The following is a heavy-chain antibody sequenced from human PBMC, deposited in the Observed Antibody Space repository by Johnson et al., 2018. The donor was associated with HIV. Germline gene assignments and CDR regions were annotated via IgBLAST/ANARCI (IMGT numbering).Heavy chain of an antibody. CDR3: AIIAVAVSEDAFDI. J-gene: IGHJ3*02. V-gene: IGHV3-30*04. CDR1: GFSFSNYA. Sequence: QVQLVESGGGVVQPGRSLRLSCAASGFSFSNYAMDWVRQAPGKGLEWVAVISYDGSNKYYADSVKGRFTISRDNSKNTLYLQMNSLRAEDTAVYYCAIIAVAVSEDAFDIWGQGTMVTVAS. CDR2: ISYDGSNK. D-gene: IGHD6-19*01.